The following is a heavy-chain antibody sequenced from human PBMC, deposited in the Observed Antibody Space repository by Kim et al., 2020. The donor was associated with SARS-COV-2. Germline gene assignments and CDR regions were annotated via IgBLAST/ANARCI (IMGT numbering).Heavy chain of an antibody. CDR1: GFTFSNAW. V-gene: IGHV3-15*01. CDR2: IKSKTDGGTT. J-gene: IGHJ4*02. D-gene: IGHD3-10*01. CDR3: TTLATSGSYYSGGGNRIDY. Sequence: GGSLRLSCAASGFTFSNAWMSWVRQAPGKGLEWVGRIKSKTDGGTTDYAAPVKGRFTISRDDSKNTLYLQMNSLKTEDTAVYYCTTLATSGSYYSGGGNRIDYWGQGTLVTVSS.